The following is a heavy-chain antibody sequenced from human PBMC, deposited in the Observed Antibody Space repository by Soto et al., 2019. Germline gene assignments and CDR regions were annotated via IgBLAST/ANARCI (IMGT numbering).Heavy chain of an antibody. J-gene: IGHJ4*02. D-gene: IGHD6-13*01. V-gene: IGHV4-59*01. Sequence: SETLSLTCSVSGGSISGYFWSWIRQPPGKGLEWIGYISYSGSTNYNSSLKSRVTMSIDTSKNQFSLRLTSVTAADTAVYYCVRDGAATGSVYLDYWGQGTLVTVSS. CDR2: ISYSGST. CDR1: GGSISGYF. CDR3: VRDGAATGSVYLDY.